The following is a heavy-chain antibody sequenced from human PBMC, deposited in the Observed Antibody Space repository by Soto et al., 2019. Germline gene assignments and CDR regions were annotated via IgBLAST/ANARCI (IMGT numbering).Heavy chain of an antibody. V-gene: IGHV3-23*01. J-gene: IGHJ4*02. CDR1: GFTFSSYA. CDR3: GRDYDYIWGGYRYTVYFDY. CDR2: ISGRGGYT. Sequence: GGSLRLSCAASGFTFSSYAMSWVRQAPGKWLEWVSVISGRGGYTNYADSVKGRFTISRDNAKNSLYLQMTSLRAEDTAVYYCGRDYDYIWGGYRYTVYFDYWGQGTLVTVSS. D-gene: IGHD3-16*02.